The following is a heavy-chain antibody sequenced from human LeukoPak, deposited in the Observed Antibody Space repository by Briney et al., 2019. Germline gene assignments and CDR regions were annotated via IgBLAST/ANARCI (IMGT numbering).Heavy chain of an antibody. D-gene: IGHD2-15*01. CDR2: ISSSSSNI. Sequence: PGGSLRLSCAASGFTFSSYSMNWVRQAPGKGLEWVSSISSSSSNIYYADSVKGRFTITRENAKNSLYMQMNSLRAEDTAVYYCARDRLDIVVVVAATSYYYGMDVWGQGTTVTVSS. CDR1: GFTFSSYS. J-gene: IGHJ6*02. CDR3: ARDRLDIVVVVAATSYYYGMDV. V-gene: IGHV3-21*01.